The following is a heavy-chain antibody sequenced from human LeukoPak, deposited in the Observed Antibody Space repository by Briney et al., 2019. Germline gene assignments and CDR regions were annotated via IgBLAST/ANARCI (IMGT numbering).Heavy chain of an antibody. CDR1: GRSFSGYY. J-gene: IGHJ4*02. CDR2: IYYSGST. Sequence: PSETLSLTCAVYGRSFSGYYWRWLRQPPGKGLEWIGCIYYSGSTYYNPSLKSRVTISVDTSKNQFSLKLSSVTAADTAVYYCARYYYDSSGYYEYYFDYWGQGTLVTVSS. D-gene: IGHD3-22*01. CDR3: ARYYYDSSGYYEYYFDY. V-gene: IGHV4-34*01.